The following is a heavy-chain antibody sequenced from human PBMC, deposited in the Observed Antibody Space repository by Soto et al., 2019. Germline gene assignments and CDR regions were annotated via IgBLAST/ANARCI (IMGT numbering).Heavy chain of an antibody. CDR1: GGSVSNSNYY. V-gene: IGHV4-39*01. J-gene: IGHJ4*02. D-gene: IGHD2-8*01. CDR2: VYYRGRS. CDR3: VSQRTSVLSQAYFDY. Sequence: PSETLSLTCTVSGGSVSNSNYYWGWIRQSPGKGLEWIGSVYYRGRSYSKSSVESRITISVDTSKNQFSLNLNSVTAPDTAVYFCVSQRTSVLSQAYFDYWGPGALVTVSS.